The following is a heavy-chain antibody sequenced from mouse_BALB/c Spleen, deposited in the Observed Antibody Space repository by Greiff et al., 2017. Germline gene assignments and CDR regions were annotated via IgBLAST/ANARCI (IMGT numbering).Heavy chain of an antibody. CDR2: IWTGGGT. CDR1: GFSFTSYD. V-gene: IGHV2-9-2*01. Sequence: QVQLKESGPGLVAPSQSLSITCTVSGFSFTSYDISWIRQPPGQGLEWLGGIWTGGGTNYNSAFMSRLSIIKDNSKIQVFLKMSSLQTDDTAIYYCVGYGNYAFAYWGQGTLVTVSA. J-gene: IGHJ3*01. D-gene: IGHD2-10*02. CDR3: VGYGNYAFAY.